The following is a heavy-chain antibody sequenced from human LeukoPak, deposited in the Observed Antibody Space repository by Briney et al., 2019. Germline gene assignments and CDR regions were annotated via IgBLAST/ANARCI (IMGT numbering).Heavy chain of an antibody. J-gene: IGHJ4*02. V-gene: IGHV4-59*01. D-gene: IGHD2-15*01. CDR3: ARDVPYCSGGSCYPRYYFDY. CDR1: GGSISSYY. Sequence: SETLSLTCTVSGGSISSYYWSWIRQPPGKGLEWIGYIYYSGSTNYNPSLKSRVTISVDTSKNQFSLKLSSVTAADTAVYYCARDVPYCSGGSCYPRYYFDYWGQGTLVTVSS. CDR2: IYYSGST.